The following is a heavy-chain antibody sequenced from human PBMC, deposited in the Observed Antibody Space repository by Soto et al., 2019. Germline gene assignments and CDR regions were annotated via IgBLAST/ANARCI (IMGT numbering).Heavy chain of an antibody. V-gene: IGHV1-8*01. D-gene: IGHD5-18*01. J-gene: IGHJ5*02. Sequence: GASVNVSCKDSGYTLTNDDVTWGRQATGQGLEWMGWMNPGSGDTGYAQKFQGRVTMTRNISIATAYMELSSLRSEDTAIYYCARMASFGSLNWFDLWRQGPLVTVSS. CDR2: MNPGSGDT. CDR3: ARMASFGSLNWFDL. CDR1: GYTLTNDD.